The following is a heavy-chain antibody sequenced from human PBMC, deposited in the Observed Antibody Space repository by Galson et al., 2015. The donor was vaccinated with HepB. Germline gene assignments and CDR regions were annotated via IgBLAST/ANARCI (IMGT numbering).Heavy chain of an antibody. V-gene: IGHV1-69*13. CDR2: IIPIFGIA. D-gene: IGHD4-17*01. J-gene: IGHJ6*02. CDR1: GGTFSSYA. CDR3: ARGDRSLDYGDYVSTNYYYGMDV. Sequence: SVKVSCKASGGTFSSYAISWVRQAPGQGLEWMGGIIPIFGIANYAQKFQGRVTITADESTSTAYMELSSLRSEDTAVYYCARGDRSLDYGDYVSTNYYYGMDVWGQGTTVTVSS.